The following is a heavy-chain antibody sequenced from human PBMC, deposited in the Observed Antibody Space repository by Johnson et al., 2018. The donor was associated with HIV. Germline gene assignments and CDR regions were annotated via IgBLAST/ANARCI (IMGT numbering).Heavy chain of an antibody. CDR1: GFTFSNAW. V-gene: IGHV3-66*01. CDR3: AKTGGGAALDS. D-gene: IGHD3-16*01. J-gene: IGHJ3*02. CDR2: IYRGGST. Sequence: VQLVESGGGLVKPGGSLRLSCAASGFTFSNAWMNWVRQAPGKGLEWVSLIYRGGSTYYADSVKGRFTISRDNSKNTLYLQMNSLRVDDTAVYYCAKTGGGAALDSWGQGTMVTVSS.